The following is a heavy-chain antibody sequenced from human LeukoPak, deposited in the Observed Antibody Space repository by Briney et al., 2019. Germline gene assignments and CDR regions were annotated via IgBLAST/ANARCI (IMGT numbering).Heavy chain of an antibody. V-gene: IGHV5-51*01. CDR3: ARPPSRGYSSSFEY. CDR1: GYSFPTYW. CDR2: IYPDESNI. D-gene: IGHD2-2*03. Sequence: GESLKISGKGSGYSFPTYWIAWVRQVPGKGLEWMGIIYPDESNIRYSPSFQGQVTISADKSISTASLQWSSLEASDTAMYYCARPPSRGYSSSFEYWGQGTLVTVSS. J-gene: IGHJ4*02.